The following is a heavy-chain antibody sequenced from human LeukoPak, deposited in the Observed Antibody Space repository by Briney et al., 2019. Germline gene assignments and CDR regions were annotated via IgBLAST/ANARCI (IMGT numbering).Heavy chain of an antibody. J-gene: IGHJ5*02. CDR1: GGSISSYY. CDR3: ARGRRGYYGSGSYYNGGVWFDP. D-gene: IGHD3-10*01. CDR2: IYYSGST. Sequence: SETLSLTCTVSGGSISSYYWSWIRRPPGKGLEWIGYIYYSGSTNYNPSLKSRVTISVDTSKNQFSLKLSSVTAADTAVYYCARGRRGYYGSGSYYNGGVWFDPWGQGTLVTVSS. V-gene: IGHV4-59*12.